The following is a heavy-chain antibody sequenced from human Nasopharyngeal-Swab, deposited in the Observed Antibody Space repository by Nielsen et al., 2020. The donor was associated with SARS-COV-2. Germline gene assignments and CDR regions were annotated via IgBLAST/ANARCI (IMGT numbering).Heavy chain of an antibody. D-gene: IGHD1-14*01. CDR1: GFTFSSYW. CDR3: GRAGSYRIDY. J-gene: IGHJ4*02. V-gene: IGHV3-74*01. Sequence: GGSLRLSCVASGFTFSSYWMQWVRQPPGKGLEWVARINSDGRTKDHADSLQGRLTIARDNAKNEVYLQLNGLRDEDTAVYYCGRAGSYRIDYWGQGTLVTVSS. CDR2: INSDGRTK.